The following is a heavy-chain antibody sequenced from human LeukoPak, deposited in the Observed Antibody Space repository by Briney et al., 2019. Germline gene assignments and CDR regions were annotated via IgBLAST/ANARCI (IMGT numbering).Heavy chain of an antibody. CDR3: ASSSSWYVEDY. V-gene: IGHV3-21*01. D-gene: IGHD6-13*01. J-gene: IGHJ4*02. CDR2: ISSSSSYI. CDR1: GLTFSSYS. Sequence: GGSLRLSCAASGLTFSSYSMNWVRQAPGKGLEWVSSISSSSSYIYYADSVKGRFTISRDNAKNSLYLQMNSLRAEDTAVYYCASSSSWYVEDYWGQGTLVAVSS.